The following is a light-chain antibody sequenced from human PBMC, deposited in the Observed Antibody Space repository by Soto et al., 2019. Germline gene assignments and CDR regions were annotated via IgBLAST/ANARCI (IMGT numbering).Light chain of an antibody. J-gene: IGLJ1*01. CDR1: TSGFETYNQ. CDR2: DGS. CDR3: SSYVGDSAYA. V-gene: IGLV2-23*01. Sequence: QSVLTQPASMSGSPGQPITISCTGTTSGFETYNQVSWYQQHPGTAPKILMYDGSKRPSGVSNRFSGSKSGNTASLTISGRQAEDEADYFCSSYVGDSAYAFGTGTKLTVL.